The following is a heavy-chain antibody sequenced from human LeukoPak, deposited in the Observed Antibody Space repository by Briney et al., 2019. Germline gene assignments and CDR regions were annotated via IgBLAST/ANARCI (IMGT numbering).Heavy chain of an antibody. D-gene: IGHD3-22*01. Sequence: GGSLRLSCAASGFTFSSYSMNWVRQAPGKGLEWVSSISSSSYIYYADSVKGRFTISRDNAKNSLYLQMNSLRAEDTAVYYCARGRYYDSSGYPGSDAFDTWGQGTMVTVSS. V-gene: IGHV3-21*01. CDR3: ARGRYYDSSGYPGSDAFDT. J-gene: IGHJ3*02. CDR1: GFTFSSYS. CDR2: ISSSSYI.